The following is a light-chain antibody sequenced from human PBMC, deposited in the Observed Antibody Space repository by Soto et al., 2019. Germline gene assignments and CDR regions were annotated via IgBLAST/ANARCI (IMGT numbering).Light chain of an antibody. V-gene: IGLV2-14*01. CDR1: SNDIGDYNY. CDR3: SSYTSTGTLYV. J-gene: IGLJ1*01. CDR2: EIS. Sequence: QSALTQPASVSGSPGQSITISCTGTSNDIGDYNYVSWYQQRPGEAPKLMIYEISKRPSGVSNRFSGSKSGNTASLTISGLQAEDEANYYCSSYTSTGTLYVFGTGTKVTVL.